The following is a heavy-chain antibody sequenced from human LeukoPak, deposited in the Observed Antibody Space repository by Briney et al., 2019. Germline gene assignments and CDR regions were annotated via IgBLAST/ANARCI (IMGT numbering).Heavy chain of an antibody. CDR1: GVSITSDNW. CDR2: VYHRGNT. CDR3: ARVPRGAGALDY. J-gene: IGHJ4*02. D-gene: IGHD3-10*01. Sequence: SGTLSLTCAVSGVSITSDNWWSWVRQTPGKGLEWIGEVYHRGNTNYNPSLKSRVTVSVDKSRNQFSLKLNSVTAADTAVCYCARVPRGAGALDYWGQGTLVTVSS. V-gene: IGHV4-4*02.